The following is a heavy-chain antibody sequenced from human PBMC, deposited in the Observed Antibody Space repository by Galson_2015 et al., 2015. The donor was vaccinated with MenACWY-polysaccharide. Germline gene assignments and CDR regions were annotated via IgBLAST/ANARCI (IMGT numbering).Heavy chain of an antibody. CDR1: GFSFSTYW. CDR3: TKAGTKYCRGSSCYFNWFDP. V-gene: IGHV3-74*01. D-gene: IGHD2-15*01. J-gene: IGHJ5*02. CDR2: FIVDGSAT. Sequence: SLRLSCAASGFSFSTYWMHWVRMPQGRGLWGFHRFIVDGSATDSADSGRGGFTIPRDNAKNTLYLKRTGLRAEDTAVYFCTKAGTKYCRGSSCYFNWFDPWGQGTLVTVSS.